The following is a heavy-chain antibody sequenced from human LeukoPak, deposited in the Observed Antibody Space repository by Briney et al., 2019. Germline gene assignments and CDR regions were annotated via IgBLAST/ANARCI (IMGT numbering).Heavy chain of an antibody. V-gene: IGHV3-11*06. CDR1: GFTFSDYY. Sequence: PGGSLRLSCAASGFTFSDYYMSWIRQAPGKGLEWVSSISSSSSYIYYADSVKGRFTISRDNAKNSLYLQMNSLRAEDTAVYYCARGDSSFPFDYWGQGTLVTVSS. D-gene: IGHD3-22*01. CDR3: ARGDSSFPFDY. J-gene: IGHJ4*02. CDR2: ISSSSSYI.